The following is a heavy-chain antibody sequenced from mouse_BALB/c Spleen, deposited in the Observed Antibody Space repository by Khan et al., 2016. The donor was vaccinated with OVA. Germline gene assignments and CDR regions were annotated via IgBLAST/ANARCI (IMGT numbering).Heavy chain of an antibody. J-gene: IGHJ3*01. Sequence: EVQLQQSGPDLVKTGASVKISCKASGYSFTAYYMNWVKLSHGKSLECIGSINPNTDNTNYNQKFKGKATLTVDTSSSTAYLELRSLTSVDSAVYFCAKGDDFVAYWGQGTLVTVSA. CDR2: INPNTDNT. D-gene: IGHD2-12*01. CDR1: GYSFTAYY. CDR3: AKGDDFVAY. V-gene: IGHV1-26*01.